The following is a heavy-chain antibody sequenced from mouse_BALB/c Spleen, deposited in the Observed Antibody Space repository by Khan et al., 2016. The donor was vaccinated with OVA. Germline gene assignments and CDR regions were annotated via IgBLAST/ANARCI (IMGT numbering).Heavy chain of an antibody. CDR3: TRPAYDGYYDD. J-gene: IGHJ2*01. V-gene: IGHV1S137*01. Sequence: QVQLQQSGPELVRPGVSVKISCKGSGYTFTDYAMHWVKQSHAKSLEWIGLISTYSGNTNSKQKFKGKATMTVDKSSSTAYMELARLTSEDSAIYDCTRPAYDGYYDDWGQGTTLTVSS. CDR2: ISTYSGNT. D-gene: IGHD2-3*01. CDR1: GYTFTDYA.